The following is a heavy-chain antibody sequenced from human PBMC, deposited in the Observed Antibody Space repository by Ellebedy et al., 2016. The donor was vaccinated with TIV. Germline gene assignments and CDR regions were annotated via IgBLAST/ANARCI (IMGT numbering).Heavy chain of an antibody. CDR1: GGSINNYY. V-gene: IGHV4-59*08. CDR3: VRHKEGYYYYGLDV. J-gene: IGHJ6*02. Sequence: SETLSLTXNVSGGSINNYYWGWIRQPPGKGLEWIGYIYYTGSPIYSSSLKSRVTVSVDTSKNQISLQLTSVTAADTAVYYCVRHKEGYYYYGLDVWGQGTTVTVSS. CDR2: IYYTGSP.